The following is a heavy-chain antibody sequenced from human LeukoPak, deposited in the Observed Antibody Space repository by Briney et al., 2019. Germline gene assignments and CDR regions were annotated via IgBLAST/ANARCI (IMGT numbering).Heavy chain of an antibody. Sequence: PGGSLRLSCAASGFTFSNAWMSWVRQAPGKGLEWDGRIKSKTDGGTTDYAAPVKGRFTISRDDSKNTLYLQMNSLKTEDTAVYYCTTVGATAFDYWGQGTLVTVSS. CDR1: GFTFSNAW. J-gene: IGHJ4*02. CDR3: TTVGATAFDY. D-gene: IGHD1-26*01. CDR2: IKSKTDGGTT. V-gene: IGHV3-15*01.